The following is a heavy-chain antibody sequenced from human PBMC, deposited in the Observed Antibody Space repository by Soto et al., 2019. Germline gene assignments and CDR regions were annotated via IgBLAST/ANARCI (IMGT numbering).Heavy chain of an antibody. D-gene: IGHD5-18*01. CDR2: IIPIFGTA. CDR1: GCTFSSYA. CDR3: AREIQGRGYSYGYYFDY. Sequence: SVKVSCKASGCTFSSYAISWVRQAPGQGLEWMGGIIPIFGTANYAQKFQGRVTITADESTSTAYMELSSLRSEDTAVYYCAREIQGRGYSYGYYFDYWGQGTLVTVSS. J-gene: IGHJ4*02. V-gene: IGHV1-69*13.